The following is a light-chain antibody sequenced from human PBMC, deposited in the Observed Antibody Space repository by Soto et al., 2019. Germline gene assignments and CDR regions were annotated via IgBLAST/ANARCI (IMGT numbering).Light chain of an antibody. Sequence: NVLTQSPATLSLSPGERATLSCRASQSVGIYLAWYQQKPGQAPRLLIYDAFQRATGIPARFSGSGSGTDFTLTISSLEPEDSAVYYCQQRSNWSPPFTFGPGTKLEIK. V-gene: IGKV3-11*01. J-gene: IGKJ2*01. CDR2: DAF. CDR1: QSVGIY. CDR3: QQRSNWSPPFT.